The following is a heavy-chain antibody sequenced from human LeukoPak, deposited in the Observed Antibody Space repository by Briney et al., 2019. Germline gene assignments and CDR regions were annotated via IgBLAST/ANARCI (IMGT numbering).Heavy chain of an antibody. CDR1: GYTFTSYG. D-gene: IGHD3-22*01. J-gene: IGHJ3*02. CDR3: ARFLLRGYYIDAFDI. CDR2: ISGYNGNT. V-gene: IGHV1-18*01. Sequence: ASVKVSCKASGYTFTSYGISWGRQAPGQGREWMGWISGYNGNTNYAQKLQGRVTMTTDTPTSTAYMELRSLRSDDTAVYYCARFLLRGYYIDAFDIWGQGTMVTVSS.